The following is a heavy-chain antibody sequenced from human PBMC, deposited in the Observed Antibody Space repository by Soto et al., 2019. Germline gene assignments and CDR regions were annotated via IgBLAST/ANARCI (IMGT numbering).Heavy chain of an antibody. CDR3: ALRSMAVVPEY. Sequence: QVQLQESGPGLVKPSETLSLTCAVSGDSISSYYCMWIRQPPGKGLESIGYLYYGRSANYNPSLKSRVPLAVDTSTNQCALTLSSMTAGDTAVYYCALRSMAVVPEYWGQGTLVTVSS. J-gene: IGHJ4*02. D-gene: IGHD3-22*01. CDR1: GDSISSYY. CDR2: LYYGRSA. V-gene: IGHV4-59*01.